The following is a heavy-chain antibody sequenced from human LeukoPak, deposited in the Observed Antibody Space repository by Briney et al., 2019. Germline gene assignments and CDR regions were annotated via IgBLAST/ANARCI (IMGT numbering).Heavy chain of an antibody. J-gene: IGHJ4*02. CDR3: ARQIASAGTAGFDF. D-gene: IGHD6-13*01. Sequence: SETLSLTCTVSGGSISSYYWSWIRQPAGKGLEWIGRIYSTGSTNYNPSFKSRVTMSVDTSKNRFSLRLRSVTAADTAVYYCARQIASAGTAGFDFWGQGALVTVSS. V-gene: IGHV4-4*07. CDR1: GGSISSYY. CDR2: IYSTGST.